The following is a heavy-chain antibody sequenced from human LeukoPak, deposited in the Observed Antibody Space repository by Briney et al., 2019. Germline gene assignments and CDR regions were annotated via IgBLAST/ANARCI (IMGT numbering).Heavy chain of an antibody. V-gene: IGHV4-59*08. J-gene: IGHJ3*02. D-gene: IGHD6-13*01. CDR1: GGSISSYY. Sequence: SETLSLTCTVCGGSISSYYWCWIRQPPGKGLEGFGYIYYSGSTNYNPSLKSRVTISVETSKNQFSLKLSSVTAADTAVYYCASLIAAAGTRDAFDIWGQGTMVTVSS. CDR3: ASLIAAAGTRDAFDI. CDR2: IYYSGST.